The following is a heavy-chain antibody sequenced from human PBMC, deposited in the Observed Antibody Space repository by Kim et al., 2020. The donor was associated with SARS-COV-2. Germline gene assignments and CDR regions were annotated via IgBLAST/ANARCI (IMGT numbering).Heavy chain of an antibody. CDR2: IYYTGNS. CDR1: GGSISNY. Sequence: SETLSLTCSVSGGSISNYWSWFRQPPGKGLEWIGYIYYTGNSNYNPSLESRVSISIDTSKNQFSLHLTSVTAADTAMYYCARSDSNGYYSPWGQGTLVTVSS. CDR3: ARSDSNGYYSP. D-gene: IGHD3-22*01. J-gene: IGHJ5*02. V-gene: IGHV4-59*01.